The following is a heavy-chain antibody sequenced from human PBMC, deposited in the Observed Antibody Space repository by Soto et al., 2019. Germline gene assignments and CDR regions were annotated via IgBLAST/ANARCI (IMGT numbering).Heavy chain of an antibody. CDR3: ASSGIVGREVNTWFDP. CDR1: AGSSTTSY. J-gene: IGHJ5*02. CDR2: ISYRGST. Sequence: EXLAITCTSPAGSSTTSYCSWIRQPLGKALEWIGYISYRGSTNYNPSLRSGLTISIDTSKSQISLKLTSMTTADTAVYYCASSGIVGREVNTWFDPWGQGTLVTGSS. D-gene: IGHD3-22*01. V-gene: IGHV4-59*01.